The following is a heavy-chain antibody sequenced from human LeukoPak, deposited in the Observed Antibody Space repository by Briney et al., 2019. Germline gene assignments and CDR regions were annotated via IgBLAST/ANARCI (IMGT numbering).Heavy chain of an antibody. CDR2: IMPPFNTP. J-gene: IGHJ6*03. Sequence: SVKVSCKASGGTFSSYTITWVRQAPGQGLEWMGGIMPPFNTPNYAQQFQGRVTITTDESTSTAYMELSSLRFEDTAMYYCARVDRYHFYLDVWGKGTTVTVSS. CDR1: GGTFSSYT. CDR3: ARVDRYHFYLDV. V-gene: IGHV1-69*05.